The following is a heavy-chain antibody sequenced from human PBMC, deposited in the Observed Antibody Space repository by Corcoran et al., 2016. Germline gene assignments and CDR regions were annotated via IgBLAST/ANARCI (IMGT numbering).Heavy chain of an antibody. V-gene: IGHV4-39*07. CDR1: GGSISSSSYY. CDR2: MYYSGTT. J-gene: IGHJ4*02. CDR3: ARTGGGHTYHYDSSGYVG. D-gene: IGHD3-22*01. Sequence: QVQLQESGPGLVKPSETLSLTCIVSGGSISSSSYYWGWIRQAPGHGLEWIGNMYYSGTTYYNPSLKSRVTISVDTSKEQFSLKLNSVTAACTAVYYCARTGGGHTYHYDSSGYVGWGQGTLVTVSS.